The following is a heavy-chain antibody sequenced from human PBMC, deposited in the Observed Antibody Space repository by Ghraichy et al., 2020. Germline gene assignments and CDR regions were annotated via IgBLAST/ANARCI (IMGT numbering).Heavy chain of an antibody. D-gene: IGHD5-18*01. CDR1: GFTFNTYA. CDR3: AKAGEYSHGRFDC. V-gene: IGHV3-23*01. J-gene: IGHJ4*02. CDR2: ISNDGVNT. Sequence: ETLSLTCEASGFTFNTYAMSWVRLTPGKGLEWVSTISNDGVNTYYADSAKGRFSISRDDSKNTLYLQMNSLRADDTAVYYCAKAGEYSHGRFDCWGQGSLVAVSS.